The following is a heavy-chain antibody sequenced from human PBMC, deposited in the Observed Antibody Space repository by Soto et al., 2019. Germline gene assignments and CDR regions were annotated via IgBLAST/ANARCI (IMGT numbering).Heavy chain of an antibody. Sequence: ASVKVSCKASGYTFTSYGISWVRQATGQGLEWMGWMNPNSGNTGYAQKLQGRVTMTTDTSTSTAYMELRSLRSDDTAVYYCASGGRITMVRGVIITKGFDPWGQGTLVTVSS. CDR2: MNPNSGNT. J-gene: IGHJ5*02. CDR1: GYTFTSYG. CDR3: ASGGRITMVRGVIITKGFDP. D-gene: IGHD3-10*01. V-gene: IGHV1-18*01.